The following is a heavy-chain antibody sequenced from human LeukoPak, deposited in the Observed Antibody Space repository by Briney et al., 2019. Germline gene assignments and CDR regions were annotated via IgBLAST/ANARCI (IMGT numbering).Heavy chain of an antibody. CDR3: AKTVVVITFRFDD. CDR1: GFTFNSYV. Sequence: GGSLRPSCAASGFTFNSYVMSWVRQAPGKGLEWVSSINGGGGNTYYADSVKGRFTISRDNSKNMLYLQMNSLRADDTAIYYCAKTVVVITFRFDDWGQGALVTVSS. CDR2: INGGGGNT. D-gene: IGHD2-21*01. J-gene: IGHJ4*02. V-gene: IGHV3-23*01.